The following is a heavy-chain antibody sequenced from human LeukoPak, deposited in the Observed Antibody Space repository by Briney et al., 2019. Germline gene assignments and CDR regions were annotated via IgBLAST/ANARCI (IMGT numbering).Heavy chain of an antibody. J-gene: IGHJ3*02. CDR1: GFTFSTYG. V-gene: IGHV3-33*03. Sequence: GGSLRLSCAASGFTFSTYGMHWVRQAPGKGLEWVAVIWYGGSNKYYADSVKGRFTISRDNAKNSLYLQMNSLRAEDTAVYYCAPGGAYCSSTSCYKTGHAFDIWGQGTMVTVSS. CDR2: IWYGGSNK. D-gene: IGHD2-2*02. CDR3: APGGAYCSSTSCYKTGHAFDI.